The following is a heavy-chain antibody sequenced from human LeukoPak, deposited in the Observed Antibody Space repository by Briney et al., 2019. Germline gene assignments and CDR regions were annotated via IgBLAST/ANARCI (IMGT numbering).Heavy chain of an antibody. CDR1: GGSFSGYY. V-gene: IGHV4-34*01. D-gene: IGHD3-3*01. CDR3: ARRVRLRFNFDY. CDR2: INHSGST. Sequence: PSETLSLTCAVYGGSFSGYYWSWIRQPPGKGLEWIGEINHSGSTNYNPSLKRRVTISVDTSKNQFSLKRSSVTAADTAVYYCARRVRLRFNFDYWGQGTLVTVSS. J-gene: IGHJ4*02.